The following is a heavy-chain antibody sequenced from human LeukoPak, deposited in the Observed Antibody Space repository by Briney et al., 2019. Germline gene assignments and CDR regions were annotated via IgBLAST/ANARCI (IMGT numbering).Heavy chain of an antibody. J-gene: IGHJ4*02. CDR3: ARSYSSGWYDGYFDY. D-gene: IGHD6-19*01. V-gene: IGHV1-18*04. Sequence: GASVKVSCKASGYTFTGYYMHWVRQAPGQGLEWMGWISAYNGNTNYAQKLQGRVTMTTDTSTSTAYMELRSLRSDDTAVYYCARSYSSGWYDGYFDYWGQGTLVTVSS. CDR1: GYTFTGYY. CDR2: ISAYNGNT.